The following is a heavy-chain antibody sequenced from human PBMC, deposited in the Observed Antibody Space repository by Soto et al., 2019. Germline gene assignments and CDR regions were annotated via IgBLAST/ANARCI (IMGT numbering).Heavy chain of an antibody. V-gene: IGHV3-23*01. CDR3: AKVPYSSSWYGYYFDY. D-gene: IGHD6-13*01. J-gene: IGHJ4*02. CDR1: GFTFSSYA. CDR2: ISGSGGST. Sequence: GGSLRLSCAASGFTFSSYAMSWVRQAPGKGLEWVSAISGSGGSTYYADSVKGRFTISGDNSKNMLYLQMNSLRAEDTAVYYCAKVPYSSSWYGYYFDYWGQGTLVTVSS.